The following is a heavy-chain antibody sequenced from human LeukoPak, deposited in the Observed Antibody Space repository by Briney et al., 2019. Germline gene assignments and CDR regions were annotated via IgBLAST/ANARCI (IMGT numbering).Heavy chain of an antibody. CDR3: AKGQRGWYLSWFDP. J-gene: IGHJ5*02. Sequence: GGSLRLSCAASGFTFSNYAMDWVRQAPGKGLEWVAFIRYDGSNKYFADSVKGRFTISRDNSKNTLYLQMNSLGPEDTAVYYCAKGQRGWYLSWFDPWGQGTMVTVSS. V-gene: IGHV3-30*02. CDR1: GFTFSNYA. D-gene: IGHD6-19*01. CDR2: IRYDGSNK.